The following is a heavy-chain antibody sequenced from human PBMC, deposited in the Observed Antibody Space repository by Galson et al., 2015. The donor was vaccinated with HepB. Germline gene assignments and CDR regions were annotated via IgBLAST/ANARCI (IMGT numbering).Heavy chain of an antibody. CDR3: ARVGDPIVGATDWYYYYMDV. CDR2: ISAYNGNT. V-gene: IGHV1-18*01. Sequence: SVKVSCKASGYTFTSYGISWVRQAPGQGLEWMGWISAYNGNTNYAQKLQGRVTMTTDTSTSTAYMELRSLRSDDTAVYYCARVGDPIVGATDWYYYYMDVWGKGTTVTVSS. CDR1: GYTFTSYG. D-gene: IGHD1-26*01. J-gene: IGHJ6*03.